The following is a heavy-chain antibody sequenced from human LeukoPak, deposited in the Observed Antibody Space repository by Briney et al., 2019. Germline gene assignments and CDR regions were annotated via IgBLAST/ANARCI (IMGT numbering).Heavy chain of an antibody. Sequence: PGRSLRLSCAASGFTFSSYGMHWVRQAPGKGLEWVAVISYDGSNKYYADSVKGRFTISRDNAKNSLYLQMNSLRAEDTAVYYCARRYFDWLYGMDVWGQGTTVTVSS. J-gene: IGHJ6*02. CDR1: GFTFSSYG. CDR3: ARRYFDWLYGMDV. D-gene: IGHD3-9*01. V-gene: IGHV3-30*03. CDR2: ISYDGSNK.